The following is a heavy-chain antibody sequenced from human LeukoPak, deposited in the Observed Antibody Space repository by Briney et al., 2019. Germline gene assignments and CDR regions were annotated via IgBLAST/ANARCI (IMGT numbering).Heavy chain of an antibody. D-gene: IGHD5-24*01. Sequence: SETLSLTCTVSGGSISSYYWSWIRQPPGKGLEWIGYIYYSGSTNYNPSLKSRVTISVDTSKNQFSLKLSSVTAADTAVYYCARMRDGYKNWYFDLWGRGTLVTVS. CDR3: ARMRDGYKNWYFDL. J-gene: IGHJ2*01. CDR2: IYYSGST. CDR1: GGSISSYY. V-gene: IGHV4-59*01.